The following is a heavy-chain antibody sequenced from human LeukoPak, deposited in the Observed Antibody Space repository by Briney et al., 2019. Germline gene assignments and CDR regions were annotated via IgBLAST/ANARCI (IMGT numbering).Heavy chain of an antibody. CDR3: ARDSRPHGIYYYYGMDV. Sequence: PGGSLRLSCAASGFTVSSNYMSWVRQAPGKGLEWVSVIYSGGSTYYADSVKGRFTISRHNSKNTLYLQMNSLRAEDTAVYYCARDSRPHGIYYYYGMDVWGQGTTVTVSS. CDR1: GFTVSSNY. J-gene: IGHJ6*02. D-gene: IGHD1-26*01. CDR2: IYSGGST. V-gene: IGHV3-53*04.